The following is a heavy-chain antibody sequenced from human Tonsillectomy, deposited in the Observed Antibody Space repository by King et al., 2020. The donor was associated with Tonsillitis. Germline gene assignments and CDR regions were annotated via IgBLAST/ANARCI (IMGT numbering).Heavy chain of an antibody. D-gene: IGHD6-13*01. CDR1: GGTFSSNG. CDR3: ASPREQLVRDYYYNGLDV. J-gene: IGHJ6*02. Sequence: QLVQSGAEVKKPGSSVKVSCKASGGTFSSNGLTWVRQAPGQGLECMGGIIPIFGTTNYAQKFQGRFTISAEKVTSTAYMKLSSLKSDDTAVYYCASPREQLVRDYYYNGLDVWGQGTPVTVSS. CDR2: IIPIFGTT. V-gene: IGHV1-69*06.